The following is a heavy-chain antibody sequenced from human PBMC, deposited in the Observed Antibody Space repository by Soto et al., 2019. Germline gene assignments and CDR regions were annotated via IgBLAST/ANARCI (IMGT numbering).Heavy chain of an antibody. J-gene: IGHJ3*02. CDR1: GGSISSSSYY. CDR3: ARAGQPSLLRYFDWLPDASDI. CDR2: IYYSGST. V-gene: IGHV4-39*01. Sequence: QLQLQESGPGLVKPSETLSLTCTVSGGSISSSSYYWGWIRQPPGKGLEWIGSIYYSGSTYYNPSLKSRVTISVDTSKNQFSLKLSSVTAADTAVYYCARAGQPSLLRYFDWLPDASDIWGQGTMVTVSS. D-gene: IGHD3-9*01.